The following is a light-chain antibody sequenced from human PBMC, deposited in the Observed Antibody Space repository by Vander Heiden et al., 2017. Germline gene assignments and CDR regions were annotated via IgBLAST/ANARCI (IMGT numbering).Light chain of an antibody. V-gene: IGKV1-9*01. Sequence: DIQLTQSPSFLSASAGDRVTITCRASQGISGSLAWYQQRPGKAPKLLIHTASTLQSGVPSRFSGSGSGTEFTLTISSLQPEDFATYYCQQLNSYPRTFGRGTKVDIK. J-gene: IGKJ3*01. CDR1: QGISGS. CDR2: TAS. CDR3: QQLNSYPRT.